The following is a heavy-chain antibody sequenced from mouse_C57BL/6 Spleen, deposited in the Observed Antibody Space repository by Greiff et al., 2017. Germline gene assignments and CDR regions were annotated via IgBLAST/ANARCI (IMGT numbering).Heavy chain of an antibody. Sequence: QVQLQQPGAELVMPGASVKLSCKASGYTFTSYWMHWVKQRPGQGLEWIGEIDPSDSYTNYNQKFKGKSTLTVDKSSSTAYMQLSSLTSEDSAVXYCAREQEGITTELNYCALDYWGQGTSVTVSS. CDR2: IDPSDSYT. D-gene: IGHD2-4*01. CDR3: AREQEGITTELNYCALDY. CDR1: GYTFTSYW. V-gene: IGHV1-69*01. J-gene: IGHJ4*01.